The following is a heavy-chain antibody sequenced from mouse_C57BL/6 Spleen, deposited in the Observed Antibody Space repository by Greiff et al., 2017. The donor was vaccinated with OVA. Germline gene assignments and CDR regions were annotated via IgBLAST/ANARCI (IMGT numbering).Heavy chain of an antibody. CDR2: ISSKSSNYAS. Sequence: DVQLVESGGGLVQPKGSLKLSCAASGFTFTTYAMHWVRQAPGKGLEWVARISSKSSNYASYYADSVKDRFTISRNDSQRMHYLPTNNLKAEDTAMYYCVSGSVWSFDYWGQGTTLTVSS. V-gene: IGHV10-3*01. J-gene: IGHJ2*01. CDR1: GFTFTTYA. CDR3: VSGSVWSFDY. D-gene: IGHD2-10*02.